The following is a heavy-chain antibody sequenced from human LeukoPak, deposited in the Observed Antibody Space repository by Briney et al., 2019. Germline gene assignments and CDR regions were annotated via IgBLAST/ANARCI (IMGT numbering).Heavy chain of an antibody. Sequence: SQTLSLTCAISGDSVSNNRASWGWIRQSPSRGLEWLGRTYYRSQWFDDYAPSLRSRITINPDTSKNQFSLQLTSVTPEDTAVYYCVRIRGLGLFDYWSQGTLVTVSS. V-gene: IGHV6-1*01. D-gene: IGHD1-26*01. CDR1: GDSVSNNRAS. J-gene: IGHJ4*02. CDR2: TYYRSQWFD. CDR3: VRIRGLGLFDY.